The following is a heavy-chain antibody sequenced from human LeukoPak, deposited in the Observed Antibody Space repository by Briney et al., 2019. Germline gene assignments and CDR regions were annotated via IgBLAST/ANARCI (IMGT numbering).Heavy chain of an antibody. CDR1: GFTFSSYS. CDR2: INNSGGNT. Sequence: GGSLRLSCAASGFTFSSYSMNWVRQAPGKGLEWVSGINNSGGNTYYTDSVKGRFTISRDNAKNSLYLQMNSLRAEDTAVYYCARDLRSSGYYAFDYWGQGTLVTVSS. J-gene: IGHJ4*02. CDR3: ARDLRSSGYYAFDY. D-gene: IGHD3-22*01. V-gene: IGHV3-21*01.